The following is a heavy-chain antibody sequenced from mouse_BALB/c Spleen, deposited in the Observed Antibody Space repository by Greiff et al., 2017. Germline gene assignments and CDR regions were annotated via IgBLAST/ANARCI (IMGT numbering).Heavy chain of an antibody. CDR2: IYPGDGDT. CDR1: GYTFTSYW. J-gene: IGHJ2*01. Sequence: VQLQQSGAELARPGASVKLSCKASGYTFTSYWMQWVKQRPGQGLEWIGAIYPGDGDTRYTQKFRGKATLTADKSSSTAYMQLSSLASEDSAVYYCARPDEGFDYWGQGTTLTVSS. V-gene: IGHV1-87*01. CDR3: ARPDEGFDY.